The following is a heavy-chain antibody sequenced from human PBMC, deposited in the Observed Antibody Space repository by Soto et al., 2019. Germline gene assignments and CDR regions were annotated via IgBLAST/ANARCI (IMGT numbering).Heavy chain of an antibody. D-gene: IGHD2-2*01. CDR1: AFTFKNHW. CDR2: INGDGGFT. J-gene: IGHJ4*02. V-gene: IGHV3-74*01. Sequence: GSLRLSCAASAFTFKNHWMYWVRQVPGKGPVWVSRINGDGGFTSYADAVKGRFTISRDNAKNTLSLQMNSLRAEDTAVYYCAKGLGVLVPAAMQIIDYWGQGTLVTVSS. CDR3: AKGLGVLVPAAMQIIDY.